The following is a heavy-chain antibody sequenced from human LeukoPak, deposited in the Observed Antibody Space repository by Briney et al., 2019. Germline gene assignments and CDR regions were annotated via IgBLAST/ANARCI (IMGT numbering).Heavy chain of an antibody. Sequence: PPETLSLTCIVSDGSISSVTYYWGWIRQPPWKGLEWIGRIYYSGSTYYKTSLKSRVTISVDTSKKQFSLRLSSVTAADTAVYYCAIHVRFSSGGTCHGPYYFDYWGQGTLATVSS. CDR3: AIHVRFSSGGTCHGPYYFDY. D-gene: IGHD2-15*01. V-gene: IGHV4-39*01. CDR2: IYYSGST. CDR1: DGSISSVTYY. J-gene: IGHJ4*02.